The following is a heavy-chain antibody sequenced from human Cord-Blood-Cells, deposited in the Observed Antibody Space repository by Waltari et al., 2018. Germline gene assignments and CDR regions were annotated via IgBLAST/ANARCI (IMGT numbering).Heavy chain of an antibody. D-gene: IGHD3-10*01. CDR3: AKALLGDGSGSYYYYGMDV. V-gene: IGHV3-30*18. Sequence: QVQLVESGGGVVQPGRSLRLSCAASGFTFSSYGMHWVRQAPGKGREWVAVISYDGSNKYYADSVKGRFTISRDNSKNTLYLQMNSLRAEDTAVYYCAKALLGDGSGSYYYYGMDVWGQGTTVTVSS. J-gene: IGHJ6*02. CDR2: ISYDGSNK. CDR1: GFTFSSYG.